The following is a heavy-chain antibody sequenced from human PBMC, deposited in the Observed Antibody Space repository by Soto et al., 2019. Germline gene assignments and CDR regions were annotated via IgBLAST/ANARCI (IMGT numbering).Heavy chain of an antibody. CDR2: IIPIFGTA. D-gene: IGHD1-26*01. Sequence: SVKVSCKASGCTFSSYAISWVRQAPGQGLEWMGGIIPIFGTANYAQKFQGRVTITADESTSTAYMELSSLRSEDTAVYYCARAATFYYYGMDVWGQGTTVTVSS. V-gene: IGHV1-69*13. J-gene: IGHJ6*02. CDR3: ARAATFYYYGMDV. CDR1: GCTFSSYA.